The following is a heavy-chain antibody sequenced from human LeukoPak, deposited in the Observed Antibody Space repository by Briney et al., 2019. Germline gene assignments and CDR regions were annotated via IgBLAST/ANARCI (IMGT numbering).Heavy chain of an antibody. CDR2: IYHSGST. V-gene: IGHV4-38-2*01. CDR1: GYSISSGYY. Sequence: SGPTLVKPSETLSLTCAVSGYSISSGYYWGWIRQPPGKGLEWIGSIYHSGSTYYNPSLKSRVTISVDTSKNQFSLKLSSVTAADTAVYYCASRVRMGQHLVRNPYGMDVWGQGTTVTVSS. J-gene: IGHJ6*02. CDR3: ASRVRMGQHLVRNPYGMDV. D-gene: IGHD6-13*01.